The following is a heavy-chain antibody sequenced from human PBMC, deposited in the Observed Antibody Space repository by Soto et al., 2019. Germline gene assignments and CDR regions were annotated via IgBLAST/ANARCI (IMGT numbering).Heavy chain of an antibody. Sequence: QVQLQESGPGLVKPSQTLSLTCTVSGGSISSGGYYWSWIRQHPGKGLEWIGYIYYSGSTYYNPSLKSRVTISVDTSKNQFSLKLSSVTAADTAVYYCARAGRLRYCGGDCYHNWFDPWGQGTLVTVSS. CDR2: IYYSGST. V-gene: IGHV4-31*03. D-gene: IGHD2-21*02. J-gene: IGHJ5*02. CDR3: ARAGRLRYCGGDCYHNWFDP. CDR1: GGSISSGGYY.